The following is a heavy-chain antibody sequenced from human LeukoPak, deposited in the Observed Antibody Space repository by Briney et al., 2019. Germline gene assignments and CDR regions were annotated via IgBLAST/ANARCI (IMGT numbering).Heavy chain of an antibody. CDR3: TRGAYTYGLN. Sequence: GGSLRLSCAVSGFTFSSSWMHWVRHVPGKGLVWVSRINNDGSYKTYADSVKRRFTVSRDNAKNTLYLQMSSLRAEDTAVYYCTRGAYTYGLNWGQGTLVTVSS. J-gene: IGHJ4*02. CDR1: GFTFSSSW. V-gene: IGHV3-74*03. D-gene: IGHD5-18*01. CDR2: INNDGSYK.